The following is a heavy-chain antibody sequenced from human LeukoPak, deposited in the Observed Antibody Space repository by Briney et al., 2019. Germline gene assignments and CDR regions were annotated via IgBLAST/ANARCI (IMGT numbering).Heavy chain of an antibody. CDR3: ARGSQSSRWFDP. CDR2: TYYRSKWYN. J-gene: IGHJ5*02. Sequence: SQTLSLTCAISGDSVSSKSTAWSWIRQSPSRGLEWLGWTYYRSKWYNDYAVSVESRITINPDTSKNQFSLQLNSVTPEDTAVYYCARGSQSSRWFDPWGQRTLVTVSS. D-gene: IGHD6-6*01. V-gene: IGHV6-1*01. CDR1: GDSVSSKSTA.